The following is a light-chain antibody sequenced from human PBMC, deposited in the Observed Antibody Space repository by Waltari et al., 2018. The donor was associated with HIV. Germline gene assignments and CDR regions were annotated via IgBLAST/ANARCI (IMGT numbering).Light chain of an antibody. CDR3: ASYTSTSARV. CDR1: SSDVGDYNH. V-gene: IGLV2-14*01. CDR2: EVS. Sequence: QSALTQPASVSGSPGQSITISCTGTSSDVGDYNHVSWFQQHPGKVPKLLIYEVSNRPSGVSYRFSGSKSGNTASLTISGLQAEDEADYYCASYTSTSARVFGGGTKVTVL. J-gene: IGLJ3*02.